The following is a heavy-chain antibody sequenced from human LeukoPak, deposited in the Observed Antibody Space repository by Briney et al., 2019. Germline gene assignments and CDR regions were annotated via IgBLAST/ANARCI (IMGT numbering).Heavy chain of an antibody. V-gene: IGHV5-51*01. CDR2: IYPGDSDT. Sequence: GEALKISCKGSGYSFTSYWIVWVRQMPGKGREWMGIIYPGDSDTRYSPSFQGQGTISADKSISTAYLQWSSLKASDTAMYYCARGYCTNGVCFLDYWGQGTLVTVSS. CDR1: GYSFTSYW. J-gene: IGHJ4*02. D-gene: IGHD2-8*01. CDR3: ARGYCTNGVCFLDY.